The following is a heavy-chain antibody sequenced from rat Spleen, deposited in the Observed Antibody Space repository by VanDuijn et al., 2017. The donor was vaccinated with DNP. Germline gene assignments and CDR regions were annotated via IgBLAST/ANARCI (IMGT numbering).Heavy chain of an antibody. D-gene: IGHD1-12*01. Sequence: EVQLVESDGGLVQPGRSLKLSCAASGFTFSDYYMAWVRQAPTKGLEWVATISYDGSSTYYRDSVKGRFTISRDNAKSTLYLQMGSLRSEDTATYYGARQARVYHVAYWGQGVMVTVSS. CDR3: ARQARVYHVAY. CDR2: ISYDGSST. CDR1: GFTFSDYY. J-gene: IGHJ2*01. V-gene: IGHV5-29*01.